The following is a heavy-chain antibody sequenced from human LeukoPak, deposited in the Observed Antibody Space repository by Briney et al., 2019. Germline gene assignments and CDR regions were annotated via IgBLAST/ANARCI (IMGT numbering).Heavy chain of an antibody. V-gene: IGHV3-11*01. CDR2: ISGSGGTM. Sequence: GGSLRLSCAASGFIFSDYYMNWIRQAPGKGLEWVSYISGSGGTMYYADSVKGRFTISRDNAKSSLYLQMNSLRAEDTAVYYCARNSPFRSSRGRFDPWGQGTLVIVSS. D-gene: IGHD6-13*01. CDR3: ARNSPFRSSRGRFDP. J-gene: IGHJ5*02. CDR1: GFIFSDYY.